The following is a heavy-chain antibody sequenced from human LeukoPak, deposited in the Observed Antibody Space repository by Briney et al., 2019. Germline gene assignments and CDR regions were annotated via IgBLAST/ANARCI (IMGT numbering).Heavy chain of an antibody. D-gene: IGHD5-18*01. V-gene: IGHV1-24*01. CDR2: FDPEDGEA. J-gene: IGHJ4*02. CDR1: GYTLTELS. Sequence: GASVKVSCKVSGYTLTELSMHWVRQAPGKGLEWMGGFDPEDGEAIYAQKFQGRVTMTEDTSTDTAYMELSSLRSEDTAVYYCATSRARGSRPRWIQLWLPFDYWGQGTLVTVSS. CDR3: ATSRARGSRPRWIQLWLPFDY.